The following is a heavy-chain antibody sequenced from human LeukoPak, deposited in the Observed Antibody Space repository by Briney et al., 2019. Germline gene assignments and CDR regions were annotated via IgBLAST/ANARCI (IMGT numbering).Heavy chain of an antibody. J-gene: IGHJ3*02. CDR2: INHSGST. CDR1: GGSFSGYY. Sequence: SETLSLTCAVYGGSFSGYYWSWIRQPPGKGLEWIGEINHSGSTNYNPSLKSRVTVSADPSKTQFSLKLTSVTAADTAVYYCATRGDYSDTSGNSYDALDIWGQGTMVTVSS. D-gene: IGHD3-22*01. V-gene: IGHV4-34*01. CDR3: ATRGDYSDTSGNSYDALDI.